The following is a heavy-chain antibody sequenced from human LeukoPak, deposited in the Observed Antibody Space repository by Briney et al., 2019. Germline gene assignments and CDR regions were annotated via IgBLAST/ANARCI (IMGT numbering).Heavy chain of an antibody. J-gene: IGHJ4*02. V-gene: IGHV3-30*18. CDR2: ISYDGSIK. Sequence: GGSLRLSCAASGFTFRSHGMHWVRQAPGKGLEWVAVISYDGSIKYYADSVKGQFTISRDNSKNTLYLQMDSLRAEDTAVYYCAKPREGVSYFDFWGQGTLVTVSS. CDR3: AKPREGVSYFDF. CDR1: GFTFRSHG. D-gene: IGHD3-10*01.